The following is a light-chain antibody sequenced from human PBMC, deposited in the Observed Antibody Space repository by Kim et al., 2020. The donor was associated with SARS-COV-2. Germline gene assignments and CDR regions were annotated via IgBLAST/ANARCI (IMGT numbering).Light chain of an antibody. CDR2: DVS. Sequence: QSVPISFTGTSNTVGPHTHVSWYQQDPGKAPKLMVYDVSTRPSGFPDRFSCPKSGNTASLTISGLQAEDEADYYCCSYADIYSHWVFGEGAHLTVL. V-gene: IGLV2-11*01. CDR3: CSYADIYSHWV. CDR1: SNTVGPHTH. J-gene: IGLJ3*02.